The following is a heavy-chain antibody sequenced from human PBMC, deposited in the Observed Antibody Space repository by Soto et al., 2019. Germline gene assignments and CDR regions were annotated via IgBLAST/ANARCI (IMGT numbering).Heavy chain of an antibody. D-gene: IGHD2-15*01. J-gene: IGHJ5*02. CDR2: FDPEDGEK. V-gene: IGHV1-24*01. CDR3: ATPYCSGDGCYSNWFGP. Sequence: ASVKVSCKVSGDTLTASSVHWVRQAPGKGLEWMGGFDPEDGEKIYAQKFQGRVTLTEDTSTDTTYMELSSLTSEDTAIYYCATPYCSGDGCYSNWFGPWGQGTLVTVSS. CDR1: GDTLTASS.